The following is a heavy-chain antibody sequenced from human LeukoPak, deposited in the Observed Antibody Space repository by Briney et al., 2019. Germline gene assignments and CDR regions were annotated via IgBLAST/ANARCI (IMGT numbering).Heavy chain of an antibody. J-gene: IGHJ4*02. Sequence: PSETLSLTCTVSGGSISSYYWSWIRQPPGKGLEWIGYIYYSGSTNYKPSVKSRVTISVDTSKNQFSLKLSSVTAADTAVYYCARGPVLRFLEWLLDPFDYWGQGTLVTVSS. V-gene: IGHV4-59*01. D-gene: IGHD3-3*01. CDR3: ARGPVLRFLEWLLDPFDY. CDR1: GGSISSYY. CDR2: IYYSGST.